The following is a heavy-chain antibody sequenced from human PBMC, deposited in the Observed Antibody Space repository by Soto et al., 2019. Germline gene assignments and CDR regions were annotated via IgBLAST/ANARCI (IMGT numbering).Heavy chain of an antibody. D-gene: IGHD6-13*01. Sequence: QVQLQESGPGLVKPSQTLSLTCSVSGGSISSGGNYWNWIRQHPGKGLEWIGYIYYSGSTYYNPSLESRVTISVDTFKNQFPLKLSSVTATDTAVYYCARDPSIADFYGMDVWGQGTTVTVSS. CDR1: GGSISSGGNY. CDR3: ARDPSIADFYGMDV. J-gene: IGHJ6*02. V-gene: IGHV4-31*03. CDR2: IYYSGST.